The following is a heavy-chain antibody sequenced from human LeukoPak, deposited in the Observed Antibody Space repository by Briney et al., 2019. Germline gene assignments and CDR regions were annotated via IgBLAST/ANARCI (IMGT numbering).Heavy chain of an antibody. CDR3: AREGPLKFEPAAPDAFDI. V-gene: IGHV4-61*02. D-gene: IGHD2-2*01. CDR2: IYTSGST. J-gene: IGHJ3*02. Sequence: SQTLSLTCTVSGGSISSGSYYWSWIRQPAGRGLEWIVRIYTSGSTNYNPSLKSRVTISVDTSKNQFSLKLSSVTAADTAVYYCAREGPLKFEPAAPDAFDIWGQGTMVTVSS. CDR1: GGSISSGSYY.